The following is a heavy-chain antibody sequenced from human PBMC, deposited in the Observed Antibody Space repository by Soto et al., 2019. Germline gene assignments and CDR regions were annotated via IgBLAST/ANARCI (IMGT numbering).Heavy chain of an antibody. CDR1: GLTFSNFW. J-gene: IGHJ4*02. CDR2: INQDGSVK. V-gene: IGHV3-7*04. CDR3: ARACI. Sequence: PGGSLRLSCAVYGLTFSNFWMSWVRQAPGKGLEWVANINQDGSVKYYVDSVKGRFTISRDNTERSLYLQMNSLRDDDSAVYYCARACIWGQGTLVTVSS. D-gene: IGHD2-8*01.